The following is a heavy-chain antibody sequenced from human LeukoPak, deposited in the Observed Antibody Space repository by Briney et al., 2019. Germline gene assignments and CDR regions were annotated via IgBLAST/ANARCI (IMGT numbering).Heavy chain of an antibody. D-gene: IGHD3-22*01. CDR2: ISSSSSYI. V-gene: IGHV3-21*01. CDR1: GFTFSSYS. CDR3: ARGLPSIVVVIIHYFDY. Sequence: GGSLRLSCAASGFTFSSYSLNWVRQAPGKGLEWVSSISSSSSYIYYADSVKGRFTISRDNSKNTLYLQMNSLRAEDTAVYYCARGLPSIVVVIIHYFDYWGQGTPVTVSS. J-gene: IGHJ4*02.